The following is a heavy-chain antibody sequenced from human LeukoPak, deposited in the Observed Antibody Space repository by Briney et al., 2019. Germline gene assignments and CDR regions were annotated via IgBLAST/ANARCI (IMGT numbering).Heavy chain of an antibody. D-gene: IGHD5-18*01. CDR1: GFTFGDYY. Sequence: GGSLRLSCAASGFTFGDYYMSWIRQAPGKGLEWIAYISSRDDSINYADSLTGRFTISRDNSKNSLFLQMNSLRAEDTAVYYCGKTTVGYSSGQKPAWPVDYWGQGTLVTVSS. CDR3: GKTTVGYSSGQKPAWPVDY. J-gene: IGHJ4*02. V-gene: IGHV3-11*01. CDR2: ISSRDDSI.